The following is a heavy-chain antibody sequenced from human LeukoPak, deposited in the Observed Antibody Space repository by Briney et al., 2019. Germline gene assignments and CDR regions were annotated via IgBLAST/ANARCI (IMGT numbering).Heavy chain of an antibody. CDR1: GGSISSGDYY. J-gene: IGHJ5*02. V-gene: IGHV4-30-4*01. Sequence: SETLSLTCTVSGGSISSGDYYWSWIRQPPGTGLEWIGYIYYSGSTYYNPSLKSRVTISVDTSKNQFSLKLSSVPAADTAVYYCARAYRPPPLYDWFDPWGQGTLVTVSS. CDR2: IYYSGST. D-gene: IGHD2-8*01. CDR3: ARAYRPPPLYDWFDP.